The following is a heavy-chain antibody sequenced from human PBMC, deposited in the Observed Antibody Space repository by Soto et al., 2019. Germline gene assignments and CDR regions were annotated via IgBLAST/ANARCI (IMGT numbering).Heavy chain of an antibody. D-gene: IGHD2-21*02. CDR2: IYYSGRT. Sequence: SETLSLTCIVSGESISSSSYYWGWIRQPPGKGLEWVGSIYYSGRTYYNPSFKSRVTISIDTSKNQFSLKLSSVTATDTAVCYCARQRTTVVTQAYFDHWGQGALVTVSS. CDR1: GESISSSSYY. J-gene: IGHJ4*02. CDR3: ARQRTTVVTQAYFDH. V-gene: IGHV4-39*01.